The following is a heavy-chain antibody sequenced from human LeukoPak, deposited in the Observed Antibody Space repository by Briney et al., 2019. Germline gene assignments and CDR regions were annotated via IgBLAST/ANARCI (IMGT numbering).Heavy chain of an antibody. CDR3: ARDRPGGSSLDY. D-gene: IGHD6-13*01. Sequence: SETLSLTCTVSGGSISRDYRSWIRQPPGKGLEWIGYIYYTGSTNYNPSLKSRVTISVDTSRNQFSLKLSSVTAADTAVYYCARDRPGGSSLDYWGQGTLVTVTS. CDR2: IYYTGST. V-gene: IGHV4-59*01. J-gene: IGHJ4*02. CDR1: GGSISRDY.